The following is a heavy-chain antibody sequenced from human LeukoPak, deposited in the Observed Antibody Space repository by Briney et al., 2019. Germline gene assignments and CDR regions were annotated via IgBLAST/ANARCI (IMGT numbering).Heavy chain of an antibody. CDR3: ARDFDY. CDR1: GFTFSDYH. CDR2: ISSRGSSI. V-gene: IGHV3-11*04. Sequence: GGSLRLSCAASGFTFSDYHMSWIPQAPGKGLELVSYISSRGSSIYYADYVKGRFTISRDNAKNSLYLQMNSLRAEDTAVYYCARDFDYWGQGTLVTVSS. J-gene: IGHJ4*02.